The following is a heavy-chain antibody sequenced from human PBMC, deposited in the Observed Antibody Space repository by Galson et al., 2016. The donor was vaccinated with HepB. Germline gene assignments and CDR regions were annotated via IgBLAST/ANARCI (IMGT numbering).Heavy chain of an antibody. CDR2: ISSSGST. V-gene: IGHV4-30-4*01. D-gene: IGHD2-8*01. CDR3: ARTSRYCTNGVCYGYYYMDV. Sequence: WIGYISSSGSTYFNPSLESRVTTSVDRSKNQFSLNLRSVTAADTAVYYCARTSRYCTNGVCYGYYYMDVWGKGTTVTVSS. J-gene: IGHJ6*03.